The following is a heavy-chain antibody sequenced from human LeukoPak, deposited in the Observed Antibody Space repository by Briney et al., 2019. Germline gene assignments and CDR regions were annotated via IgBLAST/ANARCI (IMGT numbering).Heavy chain of an antibody. J-gene: IGHJ4*02. V-gene: IGHV3-64D*06. CDR2: ISSNGGST. D-gene: IGHD6-19*01. Sequence: GGSQRLSCSASGFTFSSYAMHWVRQAPGKGLEYVSAISSNGGSTYYADSVKGRFTISRDNSKNTLYLQMSSLRAEDTAVYYCVKDPSSGWYPEYYFDYWGQGTLVTVSS. CDR1: GFTFSSYA. CDR3: VKDPSSGWYPEYYFDY.